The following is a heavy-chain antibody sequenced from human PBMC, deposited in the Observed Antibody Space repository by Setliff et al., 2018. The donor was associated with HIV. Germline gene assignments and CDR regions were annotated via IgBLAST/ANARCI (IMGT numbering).Heavy chain of an antibody. CDR2: INPRSGFR. D-gene: IGHD3-10*01. Sequence: GASVKVSCKASGYSFTSYSMHWVRQTPGQGLAWMGVINPRSGFRIYVQKIKGRVTMTWDTSTTTIYMELRSLTSDDTAVYYCAREDSVGGGLEYLGPGTLVTVSS. J-gene: IGHJ4*02. CDR1: GYSFTSYS. V-gene: IGHV1-46*01. CDR3: AREDSVGGGLEY.